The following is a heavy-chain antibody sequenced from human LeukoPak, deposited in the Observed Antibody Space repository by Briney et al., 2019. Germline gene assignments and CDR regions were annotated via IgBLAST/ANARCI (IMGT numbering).Heavy chain of an antibody. D-gene: IGHD3-10*01. CDR1: GDSISNFY. CDR3: ARGLSPTSREYDY. Sequence: SETLSLTCSVSGDSISNFYWRWIRQPPGKGLEWVGYIDYSGSNSYNPSLKRRITISINTTKYQFSLRLNSVTAADRAVYFCARGLSPTSREYDYWGQGNLVTVSS. CDR2: IDYSGSN. V-gene: IGHV4-59*01. J-gene: IGHJ4*02.